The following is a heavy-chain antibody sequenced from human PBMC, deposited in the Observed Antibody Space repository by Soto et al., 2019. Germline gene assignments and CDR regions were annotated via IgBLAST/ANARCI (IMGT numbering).Heavy chain of an antibody. V-gene: IGHV4-34*01. Sequence: QVQLQQWGAGLLKPSETLSLTCAVYGGSFSGYYWSWIRQPPGKGLEWIGEINHSGSTNYNPSLKSRVTISVDTSKNQFSLKLSSVTAADTAVYYSAAPEDRVDYYYMDVWGKGTTVTVSS. J-gene: IGHJ6*03. CDR3: AAPEDRVDYYYMDV. D-gene: IGHD2-15*01. CDR1: GGSFSGYY. CDR2: INHSGST.